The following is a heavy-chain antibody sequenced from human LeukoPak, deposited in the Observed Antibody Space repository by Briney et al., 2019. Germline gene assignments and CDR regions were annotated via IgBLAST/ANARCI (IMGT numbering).Heavy chain of an antibody. CDR2: INPKSGGT. Sequence: ASVKVSCKASGYTFTDYYVHWVRQAPGQGLECMGWINPKSGGTSYAQKFQGRVTMTRDTSISTAYMELGRLRSDETAVYYCARGGRDYGDYWGQGTLVTVSS. CDR1: GYTFTDYY. V-gene: IGHV1-2*02. J-gene: IGHJ4*02. CDR3: ARGGRDYGDY.